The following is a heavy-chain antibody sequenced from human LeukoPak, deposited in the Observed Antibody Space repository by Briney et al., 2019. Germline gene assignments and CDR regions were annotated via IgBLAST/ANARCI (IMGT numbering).Heavy chain of an antibody. D-gene: IGHD5-18*01. CDR1: GFTFSSYA. Sequence: GGSLRLSCAASGFTFSSYAMSWVRQAPGKGLELVSAISGSGGSTYYADSVKGRFTISRDNSKNTLYLQMNSLRAEDTAVYYCAKDGYSYGLNFDYWGQGTLVTVSS. V-gene: IGHV3-23*01. CDR3: AKDGYSYGLNFDY. CDR2: ISGSGGST. J-gene: IGHJ4*02.